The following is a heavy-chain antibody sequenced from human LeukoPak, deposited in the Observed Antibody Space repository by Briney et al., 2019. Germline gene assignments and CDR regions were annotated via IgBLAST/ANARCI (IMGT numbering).Heavy chain of an antibody. Sequence: PGASVKVSCKASGYTFTGYYMRWVRQAPGQGLEWMGWINPNSGGTNYAQKFQGRVTMTRDTSISTAYMELSRLRSDDTAVYYCARAITMVRGVPGGYWGQGTLVTVSS. V-gene: IGHV1-2*02. J-gene: IGHJ4*02. D-gene: IGHD3-10*01. CDR2: INPNSGGT. CDR1: GYTFTGYY. CDR3: ARAITMVRGVPGGY.